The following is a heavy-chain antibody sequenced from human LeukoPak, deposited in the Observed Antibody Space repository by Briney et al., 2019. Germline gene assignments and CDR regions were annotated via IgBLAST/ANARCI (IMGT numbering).Heavy chain of an antibody. CDR2: IYTSGST. CDR3: ARGVTYYDFWSGYYRINWFDP. J-gene: IGHJ5*02. CDR1: GGSISSYY. V-gene: IGHV4-4*07. D-gene: IGHD3-3*01. Sequence: PSETLSLTGTVSGGSISSYYWSWIRQPAGKGLEWIGRIYTSGSTNYNPSLKSRVTMSVDTSKNQFSLKLSSVTAADTAVYYCARGVTYYDFWSGYYRINWFDPWGQGTLVTVSS.